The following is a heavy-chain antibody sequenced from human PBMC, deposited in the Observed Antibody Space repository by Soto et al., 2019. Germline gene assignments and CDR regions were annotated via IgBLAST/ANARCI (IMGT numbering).Heavy chain of an antibody. V-gene: IGHV1-46*03. CDR3: AAIKVAVAGKRFGAFDS. D-gene: IGHD6-19*01. J-gene: IGHJ3*02. CDR1: GYTFTSYY. Sequence: ASVKVSCKASGYTFTSYYMHWVRQAPGQGLEWMGIINPSGGSTSYAQKFQGRVTMTRDTSTSTVYMELSSLRSEDTAVYYCAAIKVAVAGKRFGAFDSWGQGTRVTVSS. CDR2: INPSGGST.